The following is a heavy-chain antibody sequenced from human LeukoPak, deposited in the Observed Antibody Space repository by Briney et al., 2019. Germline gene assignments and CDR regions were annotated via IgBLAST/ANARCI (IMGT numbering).Heavy chain of an antibody. CDR2: INPNSGGT. D-gene: IGHD2-15*01. Sequence: ASVTVSCKASGYTFTVSYIHWVRQAPGQGLEWMGWINPNSGGTSSSQKFQGRVTITRDTSVSTAYMELSSLRYDARALYYRARETGYCSGGRCYFIYWGQGTLVTVSS. CDR1: GYTFTVSY. CDR3: ARETGYCSGGRCYFIY. V-gene: IGHV1-2*02. J-gene: IGHJ4*02.